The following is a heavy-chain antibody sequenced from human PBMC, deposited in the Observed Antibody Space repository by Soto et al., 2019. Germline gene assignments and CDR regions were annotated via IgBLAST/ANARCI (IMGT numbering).Heavy chain of an antibody. D-gene: IGHD3-16*01. Sequence: GSLRLSCTTSGFTFGDYALSWVRQAPGKGLEWVGFIRRNAYGGTTDYAASVKGRFIISRDDSKSIAYLQMNSLRTEDTALYYCTRASSLDFDFWGQGTLVTVSS. CDR2: IRRNAYGGTT. J-gene: IGHJ4*02. CDR3: TRASSLDFDF. CDR1: GFTFGDYA. V-gene: IGHV3-49*04.